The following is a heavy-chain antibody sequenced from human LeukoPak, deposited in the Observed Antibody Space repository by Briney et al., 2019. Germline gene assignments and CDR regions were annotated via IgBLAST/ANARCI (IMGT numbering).Heavy chain of an antibody. D-gene: IGHD1-26*01. J-gene: IGHJ4*02. CDR2: ISYDGSNK. CDR3: ARGGLGGSYQEIY. CDR1: GFTLSSYA. V-gene: IGHV3-30-3*01. Sequence: PGGSLRLSCAASGFTLSSYAMHWVRQAPGKGLEWVAVISYDGSNKYYADSVKGRFTISRDNSKNTLYLQMNSLRAEDTAVYYCARGGLGGSYQEIYWGQGTLVTVSS.